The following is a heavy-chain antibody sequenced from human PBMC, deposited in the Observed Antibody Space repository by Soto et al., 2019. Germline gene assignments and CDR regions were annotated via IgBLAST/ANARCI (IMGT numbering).Heavy chain of an antibody. V-gene: IGHV1-69*01. Sequence: QVQLVQSGAEVKKPGSSVKVSCKASGSTFSSYAISWVRQAPGQGLEWLGGIIPIFVTANYAQKFQGRVRITADESTSTAYMELSSLRSEDTAVYYCARDQVGAGDYYYYYGRDVWGQGTTVTVSS. CDR3: ARDQVGAGDYYYYYGRDV. CDR1: GSTFSSYA. D-gene: IGHD1-26*01. CDR2: IIPIFVTA. J-gene: IGHJ6*02.